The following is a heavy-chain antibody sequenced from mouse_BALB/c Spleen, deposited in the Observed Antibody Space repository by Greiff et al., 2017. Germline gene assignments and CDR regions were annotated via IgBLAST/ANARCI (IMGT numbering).Heavy chain of an antibody. V-gene: IGHV3-2*02. Sequence: EVQLVESGPGLVKPSQSLSLTCTVTGYSITSDYAWNWIRQFPGNKLEWMGYISYSGSTSYNPSLKSRISITRDTSKNQFFLQLNSVTTEDTATYYCASDGYWFAYWGQGTLVTVSA. D-gene: IGHD2-3*01. CDR3: ASDGYWFAY. CDR1: GYSITSDYA. CDR2: ISYSGST. J-gene: IGHJ3*01.